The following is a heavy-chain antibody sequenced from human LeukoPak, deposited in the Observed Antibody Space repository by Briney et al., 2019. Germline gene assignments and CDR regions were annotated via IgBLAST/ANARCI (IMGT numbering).Heavy chain of an antibody. CDR2: IIPIFGTA. Sequence: SVKVSCKASGGTFSSYAISWVRQAPGQGLEWMGGIIPIFGTANYAQKFQGRVTITADESTSTAYMELSSLRSEDTAVYYCARDRVVGLGIDNAFDIWGHGTMVTVSS. D-gene: IGHD2-15*01. CDR1: GGTFSSYA. J-gene: IGHJ3*02. V-gene: IGHV1-69*13. CDR3: ARDRVVGLGIDNAFDI.